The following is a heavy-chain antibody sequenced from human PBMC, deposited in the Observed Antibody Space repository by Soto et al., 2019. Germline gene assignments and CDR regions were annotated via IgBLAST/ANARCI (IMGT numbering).Heavy chain of an antibody. Sequence: GGSLRLSCAVSGFTFGDSYTSWIRQAPGKGLEWLSYISPGSRYPAYADSVKGRFTISRDNAKRSLHLQMMSLTAEDTAIYYCVRGGGGGLFDPWGQGTMVTVSS. CDR3: VRGGGGGLFDP. D-gene: IGHD2-15*01. V-gene: IGHV3-11*06. J-gene: IGHJ5*02. CDR2: ISPGSRYP. CDR1: GFTFGDSY.